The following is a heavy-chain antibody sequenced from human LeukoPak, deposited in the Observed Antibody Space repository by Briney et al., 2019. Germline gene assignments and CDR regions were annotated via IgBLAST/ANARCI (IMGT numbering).Heavy chain of an antibody. CDR1: GFTVSSNY. D-gene: IGHD2-15*01. Sequence: TGGSLRLSCAASGFTVSSNYMSWVRQAPGKGLEWVAVISYDGSNKYYADSVKGRFTISRDNSKNTLYLQMNSLRAEDTAVYYCANGIFLPYFDHWGQGTLVTVSS. J-gene: IGHJ4*02. CDR3: ANGIFLPYFDH. CDR2: ISYDGSNK. V-gene: IGHV3-30*18.